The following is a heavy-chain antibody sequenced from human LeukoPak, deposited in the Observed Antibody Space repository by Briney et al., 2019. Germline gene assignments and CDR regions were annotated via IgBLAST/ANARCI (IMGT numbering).Heavy chain of an antibody. J-gene: IGHJ4*02. CDR3: ARDLVDYYDSSGYYLY. V-gene: IGHV3-21*01. CDR1: GFTFSSYA. Sequence: GGSLRLSCAASGFTFSSYAMSWVRQAPGKGLEWVSSISSSSSYIYYADSVKGRFTISRDNAKNSLYLQMNSLRAEDTAVYYCARDLVDYYDSSGYYLYWGQGTLVTVSS. CDR2: ISSSSSYI. D-gene: IGHD3-22*01.